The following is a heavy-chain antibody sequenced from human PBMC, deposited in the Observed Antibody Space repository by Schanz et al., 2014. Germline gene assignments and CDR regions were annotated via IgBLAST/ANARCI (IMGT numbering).Heavy chain of an antibody. J-gene: IGHJ6*02. V-gene: IGHV1-69*02. CDR2: IIPILGIA. D-gene: IGHD3-9*01. CDR3: ARVQDDILTGSEYYYGMDV. Sequence: QVQLVQSGAEVKKPGASVKVSCKASGGTFNSYTINWVRQAPGQGLEWMGRIIPILGIANYAQKFQGRVTMTTDTSTSTAYMELRSLRSDDTAVYYCARVQDDILTGSEYYYGMDVWGQGTTVTVSS. CDR1: GGTFNSYT.